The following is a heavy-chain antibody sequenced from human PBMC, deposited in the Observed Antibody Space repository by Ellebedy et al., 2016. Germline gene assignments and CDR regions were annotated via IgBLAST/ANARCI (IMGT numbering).Heavy chain of an antibody. CDR2: INNGTT. CDR3: ARYGEYAGFDP. J-gene: IGHJ5*02. V-gene: IGHV4-4*08. Sequence: SETLSLTCTVSGVSILTYYWGWIRQSPGKGLGWIGYINNGTTTYNPSLQSRVTISVDTSKKQFSLRLTSVTAADTAVYYCARYGEYAGFDPWGQGTLVTVSS. CDR1: GVSILTYY. D-gene: IGHD4-17*01.